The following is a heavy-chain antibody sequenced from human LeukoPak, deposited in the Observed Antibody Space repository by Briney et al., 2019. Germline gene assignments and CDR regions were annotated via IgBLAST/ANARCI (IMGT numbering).Heavy chain of an antibody. CDR2: IWNDGSKK. CDR3: AKGAFWTGYSEYFDP. CDR1: GFTFSTYG. J-gene: IGHJ4*02. Sequence: GGSLRLSCAASGFTFSTYGMYWVRQAAGKGLEWAALIWNDGSKKYYADSVKGRSTISRDNSKNTLYLQMNSLRVEDTAVYYCAKGAFWTGYSEYFDPWGQGILVTVSS. V-gene: IGHV3-33*06. D-gene: IGHD3/OR15-3a*01.